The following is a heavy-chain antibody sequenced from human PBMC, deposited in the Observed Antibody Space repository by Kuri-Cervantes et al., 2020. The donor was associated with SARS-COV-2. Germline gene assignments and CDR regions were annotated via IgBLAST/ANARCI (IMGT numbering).Heavy chain of an antibody. CDR3: ARGVKPHSSWYLVDY. D-gene: IGHD6-13*01. CDR1: GYSISSGYY. CDR2: IYYSGST. V-gene: IGHV4-38-2*01. J-gene: IGHJ4*02. Sequence: GSLRLSCAVSGYSISSGYYWGWIRQPPGKGLEWIGYIYYSGSTYYNPSLKSRVTISVDTSKNQFSLKLSSVTAADTAVYYCARGVKPHSSWYLVDYWGQGTLVTVSS.